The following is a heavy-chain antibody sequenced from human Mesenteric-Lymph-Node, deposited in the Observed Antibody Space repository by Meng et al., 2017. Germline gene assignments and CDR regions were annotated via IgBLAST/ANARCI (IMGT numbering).Heavy chain of an antibody. CDR2: IWYDESNR. Sequence: QGQRVESGEGVVQPGRSLRLSCAASGFTFSRYGFHWVRQAPGKGLEWVATIWYDESNRYYADSVKGRFTISRDNSKNTLYLQMNNLGAEDTALYYCARDGHAYNYDYWGQGTLVTVSS. V-gene: IGHV3-33*01. D-gene: IGHD5-24*01. CDR1: GFTFSRYG. CDR3: ARDGHAYNYDY. J-gene: IGHJ4*02.